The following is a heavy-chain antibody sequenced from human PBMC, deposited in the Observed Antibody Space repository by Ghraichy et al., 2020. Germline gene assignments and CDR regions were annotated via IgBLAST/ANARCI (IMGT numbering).Heavy chain of an antibody. CDR1: GFTFSDHY. CDR2: TRNKANSYTT. Sequence: LSLTCAASGFTFSDHYMDWVRQAPGKGLEWVGRTRNKANSYTTEYAASVKGRFTISRDDSKNSLYLQMNSLKTEDTAVYYCASHRHTRPPYYFDYWGQGTLVTVSS. V-gene: IGHV3-72*01. D-gene: IGHD2-15*01. CDR3: ASHRHTRPPYYFDY. J-gene: IGHJ4*02.